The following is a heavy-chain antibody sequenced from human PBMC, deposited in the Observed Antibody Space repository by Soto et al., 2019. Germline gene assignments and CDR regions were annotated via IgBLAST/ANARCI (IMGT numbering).Heavy chain of an antibody. CDR3: AAFLPMVQTPFQH. CDR1: GFTVSNNY. V-gene: IGHV3-66*01. J-gene: IGHJ1*01. CDR2: IYSGGNT. D-gene: IGHD3-10*01. Sequence: EVQLVESGGGLVQPGGSLRLSCAASGFTVSNNYMSWVRQSPGKGLEWVSLIYSGGNTKYADSVKGRFTISRDSSTNTLFLQMNSLRAEDTAMFYCAAFLPMVQTPFQHWGQGTLVIVSS.